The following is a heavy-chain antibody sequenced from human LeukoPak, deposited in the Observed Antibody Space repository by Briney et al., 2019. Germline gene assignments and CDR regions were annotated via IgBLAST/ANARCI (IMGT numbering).Heavy chain of an antibody. V-gene: IGHV4-34*01. Sequence: SETLSLTCAVYGGSFSGYYWSWIRQPPGKGLEWIGEINHSGSTNYNPSLKSRVTISVDTSKNQFSLKLSSVTAADTAVYYRASRRGYYGSGSYFYWGQGTLVTVSS. CDR2: INHSGST. J-gene: IGHJ4*02. D-gene: IGHD3-10*01. CDR3: ASRRGYYGSGSYFY. CDR1: GGSFSGYY.